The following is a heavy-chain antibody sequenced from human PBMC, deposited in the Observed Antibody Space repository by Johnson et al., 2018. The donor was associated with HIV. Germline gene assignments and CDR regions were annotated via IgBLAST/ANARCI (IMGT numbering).Heavy chain of an antibody. V-gene: IGHV3-11*04. J-gene: IGHJ3*02. Sequence: QVQLVESGGGLVQPGRSLRLSCAASGFTFSDYYMSWIRQAPWKGLEWVSYISSSGSTRYYADSVKGRFTISTDNAKNTLYLQMNSLRAEDTAVYYCASVPMIVVLDGAFDIWGQGTMVTVSS. D-gene: IGHD3-22*01. CDR1: GFTFSDYY. CDR2: ISSSGSTR. CDR3: ASVPMIVVLDGAFDI.